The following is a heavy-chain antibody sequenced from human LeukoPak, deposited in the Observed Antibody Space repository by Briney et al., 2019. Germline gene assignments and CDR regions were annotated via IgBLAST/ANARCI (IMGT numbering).Heavy chain of an antibody. J-gene: IGHJ4*02. CDR1: GGSISSSSYY. Sequence: NPSETLSLTCTVSGGSISSSSYYWGWIRQPPGKGLEWIGSIYYSGSTYYNPSLKSRVTISVDTSKNQFSLKLSSVTAADTAVYYCARETTVTTLDYWGQGTLVTVSS. CDR2: IYYSGST. D-gene: IGHD4-11*01. V-gene: IGHV4-39*02. CDR3: ARETTVTTLDY.